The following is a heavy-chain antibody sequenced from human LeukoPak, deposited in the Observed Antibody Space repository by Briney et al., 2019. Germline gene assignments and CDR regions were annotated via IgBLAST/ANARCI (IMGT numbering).Heavy chain of an antibody. CDR2: INYSGST. CDR1: GGSISSYY. V-gene: IGHV4-59*01. Sequence: SETLSLTCTVSGGSISSYYWSWIRQPPGKGLEWIGYINYSGSTTYNPSLKSRVTMSVDTSKNQFSLKLSSVTAADTAMYYCARLYSYDCSGGSCYGNYYYYYMDVWGKGTTVTVSS. J-gene: IGHJ6*03. CDR3: ARLYSYDCSGGSCYGNYYYYYMDV. D-gene: IGHD2-15*01.